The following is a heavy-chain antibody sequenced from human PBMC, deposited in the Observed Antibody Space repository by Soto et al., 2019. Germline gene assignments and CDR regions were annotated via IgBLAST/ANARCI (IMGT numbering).Heavy chain of an antibody. CDR3: VRLSLGYCSRTSCSSFDP. CDR2: MNPNSGNR. CDR1: GYTFTSHD. Sequence: QVPLVQSGAEVKKPGASVKVSCKASGYTFTSHDINWVRQATGQGLEWMGWMNPNSGNRGYAQKFQGRVTMTRDTSISTAYMELSSLIPEDTGVYYCVRLSLGYCSRTSCSSFDPWGQGTLVTVSS. V-gene: IGHV1-8*01. D-gene: IGHD2-2*01. J-gene: IGHJ5*02.